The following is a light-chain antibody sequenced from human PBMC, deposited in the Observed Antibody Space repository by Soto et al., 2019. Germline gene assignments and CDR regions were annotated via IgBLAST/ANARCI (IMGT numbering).Light chain of an antibody. V-gene: IGLV2-14*01. CDR3: SSYSSSPHV. CDR1: SSDVGGYNY. CDR2: DVS. Sequence: QSALTQPASVSGSPGQSITISCTGTSSDVGGYNYVSWYQQHPGKAPKLMIYDVSNRPSGVSNRFSGSKSGNTASLTISGLQAEDEADYYCSSYSSSPHVFGTGTKLSVL. J-gene: IGLJ1*01.